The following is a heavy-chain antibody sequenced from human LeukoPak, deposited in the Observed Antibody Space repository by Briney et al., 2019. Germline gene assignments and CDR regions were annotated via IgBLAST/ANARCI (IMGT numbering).Heavy chain of an antibody. D-gene: IGHD2-21*01. CDR2: ISYDGTKI. CDR3: ARGALIPDF. Sequence: PGGSLRLSCAASGFTLSDYGMHWVRQAPGKGLEWVAVISYDGTKISYADSVKGRFTISRDKSRNTLYLQMNSLRTEDTALYYCARGALIPDFRGQGTLVTVSS. J-gene: IGHJ4*02. CDR1: GFTLSDYG. V-gene: IGHV3-30*03.